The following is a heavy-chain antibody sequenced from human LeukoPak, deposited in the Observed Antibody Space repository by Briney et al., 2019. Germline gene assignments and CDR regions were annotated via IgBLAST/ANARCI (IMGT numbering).Heavy chain of an antibody. CDR3: APGGYSGYAELPLGY. V-gene: IGHV1-69*05. Sequence: GSSVKVSCKASGGTFSSSAISWVRQAPGQGLEWMGGIIPVFATTNYAQKFQGRLTITTDESTSTAYMELSSLRSEDTAVYYCAPGGYSGYAELPLGYWGQGTLVTVSS. J-gene: IGHJ4*02. D-gene: IGHD5-12*01. CDR1: GGTFSSSA. CDR2: IIPVFATT.